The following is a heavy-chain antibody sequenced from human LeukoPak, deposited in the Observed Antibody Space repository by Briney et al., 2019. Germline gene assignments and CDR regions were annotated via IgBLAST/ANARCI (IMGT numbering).Heavy chain of an antibody. CDR3: ARDSGWGNYRSVDYFDY. D-gene: IGHD3-16*02. J-gene: IGHJ4*02. Sequence: ASVKVSCKASGYTFTGYYIHWVRQAPGQGLEWMGWINPNSGGTNYAQKFQGRVTMTRDTSISTASMELRRLKSDDSAVYYCARDSGWGNYRSVDYFDYWGQGTLVTVSS. CDR2: INPNSGGT. V-gene: IGHV1-2*02. CDR1: GYTFTGYY.